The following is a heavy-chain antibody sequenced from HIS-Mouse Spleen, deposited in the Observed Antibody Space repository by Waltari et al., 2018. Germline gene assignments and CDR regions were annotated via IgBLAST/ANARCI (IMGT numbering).Heavy chain of an antibody. D-gene: IGHD6-25*01. Sequence: QVQLVQSGAEVKKPGASVKVSCKASGYTFTGYYMHWGRQAAGQGLECRGWINPNSGGTNYAQKLQGRVTMPRETSISTAYMELSRLRSDATAVYYCALELSSGAFDIWGQGTMVTVSS. CDR3: ALELSSGAFDI. J-gene: IGHJ3*02. V-gene: IGHV1-2*02. CDR2: INPNSGGT. CDR1: GYTFTGYY.